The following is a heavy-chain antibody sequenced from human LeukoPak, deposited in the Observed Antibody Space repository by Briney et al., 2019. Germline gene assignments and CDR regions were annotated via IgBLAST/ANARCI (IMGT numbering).Heavy chain of an antibody. CDR2: INIDGSDP. Sequence: GGSLRLSCAASGLTFNNYWVHWVRQVPGKGLVWVSRINIDGSDPTYADSVEGRFTISRDSAENTVHLQMNSLRAGDTALYYCAKDIGPMVRAPFDYWGQGTLVTVSS. D-gene: IGHD3-10*01. CDR1: GLTFNNYW. J-gene: IGHJ4*02. V-gene: IGHV3-74*03. CDR3: AKDIGPMVRAPFDY.